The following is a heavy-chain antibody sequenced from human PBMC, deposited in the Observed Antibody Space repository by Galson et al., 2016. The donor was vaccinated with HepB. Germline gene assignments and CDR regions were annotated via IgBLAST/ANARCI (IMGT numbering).Heavy chain of an antibody. CDR3: ARRKWRGGLLVHGLDV. CDR1: EFTFVTYG. CDR2: IGSSTNFI. D-gene: IGHD3-10*01. V-gene: IGHV3-21*06. J-gene: IGHJ6*02. Sequence: SLRLSCAASEFTFVTYGMTWVRQAPGKGLEWVAYIGSSTNFIFYGDSVKGRFTISRDNAENSLFLQMSSLRVEDTGVYYCARRKWRGGLLVHGLDVWGQGTTVTVSS.